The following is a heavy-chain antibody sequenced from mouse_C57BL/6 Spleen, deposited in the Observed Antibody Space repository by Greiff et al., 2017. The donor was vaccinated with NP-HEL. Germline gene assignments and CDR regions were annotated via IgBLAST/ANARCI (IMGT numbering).Heavy chain of an antibody. D-gene: IGHD2-3*01. CDR1: GYTFTSYW. CDR2: IDPSDSYT. V-gene: IGHV1-50*01. J-gene: IGHJ3*01. CDR3: ARVGDGYLFAY. Sequence: VKLQQPGAELVKPGASVKLSCKASGYTFTSYWMQWVKQRPGQGLEWIGEIDPSDSYTNYNQKFKGKATLTVDTSSSTAYMQLSSLASEDSAVYYCARVGDGYLFAYWGQGTLVTVSA.